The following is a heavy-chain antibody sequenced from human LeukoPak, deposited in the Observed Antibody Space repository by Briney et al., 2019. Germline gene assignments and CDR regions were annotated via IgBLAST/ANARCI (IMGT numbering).Heavy chain of an antibody. D-gene: IGHD1-26*01. Sequence: HPGRSLRLSCAASGFTFSSYGMQWVRQAPGKGLEWVAVISYDGSNKYYADSVKGRFTISRDNSKNTLYLQMNSLRAEDTAVYYCAKDRDGSRLYYYYGMDVWGQGTTVTVSS. V-gene: IGHV3-30*18. CDR2: ISYDGSNK. CDR3: AKDRDGSRLYYYYGMDV. J-gene: IGHJ6*02. CDR1: GFTFSSYG.